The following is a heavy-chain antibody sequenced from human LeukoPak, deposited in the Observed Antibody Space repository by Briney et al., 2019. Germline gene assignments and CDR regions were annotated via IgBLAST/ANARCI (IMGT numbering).Heavy chain of an antibody. V-gene: IGHV1-18*01. CDR2: ISAYNGNT. Sequence: ASVKVSCKASGYTFTSYGISWVRQAPGQGLEWMGWISAYNGNTNYVQKPQGRVTMTTDTSTSTAYMELRSLRSDDTAVYYCARDSYYDSSGYLDYWGQGTLVTVSS. J-gene: IGHJ4*02. CDR3: ARDSYYDSSGYLDY. D-gene: IGHD3-22*01. CDR1: GYTFTSYG.